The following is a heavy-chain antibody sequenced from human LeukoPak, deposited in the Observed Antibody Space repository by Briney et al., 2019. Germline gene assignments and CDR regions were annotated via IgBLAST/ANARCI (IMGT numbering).Heavy chain of an antibody. D-gene: IGHD3-10*01. CDR1: GFSLTTSGMC. J-gene: IGHJ4*02. CDR3: ARAMVRGVIYDH. Sequence: ASGPTLVNPTQTLTLTCTFSGFSLTTSGMCVSWIRQPPGKALEWLARIDWDDDKYYSTSLKTRLTISKDTSKNQVVLTMTNMDPVHTATYYCARAMVRGVIYDHWGQGTLVTVSS. CDR2: IDWDDDK. V-gene: IGHV2-70*11.